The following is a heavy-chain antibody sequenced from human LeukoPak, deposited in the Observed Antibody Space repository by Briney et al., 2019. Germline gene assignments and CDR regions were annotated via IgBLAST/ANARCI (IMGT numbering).Heavy chain of an antibody. CDR1: GGSFSGYY. D-gene: IGHD5-18*01. Sequence: PSETLSLTCAVYGGSFSGYYWSWIRQPPGKGLEWIGEINHSGSTNYNPSLKSRVTISVDTSKNQFSLELSSVTAADTAVYYCARGVGYSYGYRTYYYYYMDVWGKGTTVTVSS. CDR2: INHSGST. V-gene: IGHV4-34*01. J-gene: IGHJ6*03. CDR3: ARGVGYSYGYRTYYYYYMDV.